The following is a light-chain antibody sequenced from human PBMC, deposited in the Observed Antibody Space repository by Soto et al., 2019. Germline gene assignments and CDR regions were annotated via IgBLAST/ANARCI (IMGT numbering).Light chain of an antibody. CDR2: GAS. CDR3: QQYGSSSYT. Sequence: EIVLTQSPGTLSLSPGEGATLSCRASQSVASSYLAWYQQKPGQAPRLLIYGASNRATGIPDRFSGGGSGTDFTLTISRLEPDDFAVYYCQQYGSSSYTFGQGTKLEIK. CDR1: QSVASSY. V-gene: IGKV3-20*01. J-gene: IGKJ2*01.